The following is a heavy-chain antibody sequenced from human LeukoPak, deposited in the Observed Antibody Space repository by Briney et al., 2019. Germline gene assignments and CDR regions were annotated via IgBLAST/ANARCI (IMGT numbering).Heavy chain of an antibody. CDR2: INHSGST. CDR3: ASSSWYVSADY. D-gene: IGHD6-13*01. Sequence: SETLSLTCTVSGVSISSYYWSWIRQPPGKGREWIGEINHSGSTNYNPSLKSRVTITVDTSKNQFSLKLSSVTAADTAVYYCASSSWYVSADYWGQGTLVTVSS. J-gene: IGHJ4*02. V-gene: IGHV4-34*01. CDR1: GVSISSYY.